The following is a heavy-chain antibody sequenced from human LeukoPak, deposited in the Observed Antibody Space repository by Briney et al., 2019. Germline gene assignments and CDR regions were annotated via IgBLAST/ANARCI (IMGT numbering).Heavy chain of an antibody. J-gene: IGHJ4*02. CDR3: AREPRETLGGRDYYDSSGYPDY. CDR2: ISSSSSYI. D-gene: IGHD3-22*01. CDR1: GFTFSSYS. V-gene: IGHV3-21*01. Sequence: PGGSLRLSCAASGFTFSSYSMNWVRQAPGKGLEWVSSISSSSSYIYYADSVKGRFTISRDNAKNSLYLQMNSLRAEDTAVYYCAREPRETLGGRDYYDSSGYPDYWGQGTLVTVSS.